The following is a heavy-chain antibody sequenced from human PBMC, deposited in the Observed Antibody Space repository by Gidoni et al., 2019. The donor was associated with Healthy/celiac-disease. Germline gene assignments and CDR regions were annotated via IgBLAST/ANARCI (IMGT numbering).Heavy chain of an antibody. D-gene: IGHD5-18*01. J-gene: IGHJ4*02. V-gene: IGHV3-9*01. CDR1: GFTFDDYA. Sequence: EVQLVESGGGLVQPGRSLRLSCAASGFTFDDYAMHWVRQAPGKGLEWVSGISWNSGSIGYAGSVKGRFTISRDNAKNSLYLQMNSLRAEDTALYYCAKALTIRDGYSSYFDYWGQGTLVTVSS. CDR3: AKALTIRDGYSSYFDY. CDR2: ISWNSGSI.